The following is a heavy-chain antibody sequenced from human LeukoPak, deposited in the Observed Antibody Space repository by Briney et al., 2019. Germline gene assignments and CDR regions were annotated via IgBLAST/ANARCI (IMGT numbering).Heavy chain of an antibody. Sequence: GGSLRLSCAASGFTFSGYGMSWVRQAPGKGLEWVSAISGSGGSTYYADSVKGRFTISRDNSKNTLYLQMNSLRAEDTAVYYCAKGVVRDYFDYWGQGTLVTVSS. CDR3: AKGVVRDYFDY. D-gene: IGHD5/OR15-5a*01. V-gene: IGHV3-23*01. CDR1: GFTFSGYG. CDR2: ISGSGGST. J-gene: IGHJ4*02.